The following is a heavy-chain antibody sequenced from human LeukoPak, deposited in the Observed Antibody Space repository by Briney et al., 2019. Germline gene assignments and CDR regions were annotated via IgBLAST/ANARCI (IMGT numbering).Heavy chain of an antibody. CDR2: ISTYNGNT. Sequence: VASVKVSCKASGYTFTSNGISWVRQAPGQGLEWMGWISTYNGNTNYPQKLQGRVTMTTDTSTSTAYMELRSLRSDDTAVYYCARDWCSSSSLCSYSYVIDVWGQGTTVTVSS. CDR3: ARDWCSSSSLCSYSYVIDV. V-gene: IGHV1-18*01. CDR1: GYTFTSNG. D-gene: IGHD6-6*01. J-gene: IGHJ6*02.